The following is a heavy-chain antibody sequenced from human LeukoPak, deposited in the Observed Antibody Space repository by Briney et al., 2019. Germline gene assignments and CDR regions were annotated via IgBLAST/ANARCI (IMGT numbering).Heavy chain of an antibody. V-gene: IGHV1-2*02. Sequence: GASVKVSCKASGYTFTGYYMHWVRQAPGQGLEWMGWINPNSSGTNYAQKFQGRVTMTRDTSISTAYMELSRLRSDDTAVYYCARAWGDELELYKWGQGTLVTVSS. D-gene: IGHD1-7*01. J-gene: IGHJ4*02. CDR1: GYTFTGYY. CDR2: INPNSSGT. CDR3: ARAWGDELELYK.